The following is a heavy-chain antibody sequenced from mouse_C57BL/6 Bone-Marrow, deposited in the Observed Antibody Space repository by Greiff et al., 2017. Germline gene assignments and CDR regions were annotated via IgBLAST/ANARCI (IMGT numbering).Heavy chain of an antibody. Sequence: EVQLQQSGPVLVKPGASVKMSCKASGYTFTDYYMNWVKQSHGKSLEWIGVINPYNGGTSYNQKFKGKATLTVDKSSSTAYMELNSLKSEDSAVYYCARWNWDFDYWGQGTTLTVSS. J-gene: IGHJ2*01. CDR2: INPYNGGT. CDR1: GYTFTDYY. V-gene: IGHV1-19*01. D-gene: IGHD4-1*01. CDR3: ARWNWDFDY.